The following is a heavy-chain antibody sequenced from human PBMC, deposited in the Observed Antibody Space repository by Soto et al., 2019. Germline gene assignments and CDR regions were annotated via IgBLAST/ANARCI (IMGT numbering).Heavy chain of an antibody. CDR1: GGSISSYY. Sequence: SETLSLTRTVSGGSISSYYWSWIRQPPGKGLEWIGYIYYSGSTNYNPSLKSRVTISVDTSKNQFSLKLSSVTAADTAVYYCARPHGGSSGWDNWFDPWGQGTLVTVSS. CDR3: ARPHGGSSGWDNWFDP. D-gene: IGHD6-25*01. V-gene: IGHV4-59*01. J-gene: IGHJ5*02. CDR2: IYYSGST.